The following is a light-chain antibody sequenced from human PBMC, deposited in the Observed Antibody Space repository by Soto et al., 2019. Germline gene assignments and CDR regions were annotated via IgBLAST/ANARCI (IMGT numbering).Light chain of an antibody. V-gene: IGLV4-69*01. CDR3: QTWGPGIVV. CDR2: LNSDGSH. CDR1: SGHSSYA. Sequence: QSVLTQSPSASASLGASVKLTCTLSSGHSSYAFAWHQQQPEKGPRYLMKLNSDGSHSKGDGIPDRFSGSSSGAERYLTISSLQSEDEADYYCQTWGPGIVVFGGGTKLTVL. J-gene: IGLJ2*01.